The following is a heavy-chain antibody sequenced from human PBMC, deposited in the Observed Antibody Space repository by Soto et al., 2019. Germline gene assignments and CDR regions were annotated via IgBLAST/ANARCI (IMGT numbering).Heavy chain of an antibody. CDR1: GFTFSSYG. D-gene: IGHD3-22*01. J-gene: IGHJ4*02. V-gene: IGHV3-33*01. CDR2: IWYDGSNK. Sequence: GGSLRLSCAASGFTFSSYGMHWVRQAPGKGLEWVAVIWYDGSNKYYADSVKGRFTISRDNSKNTLYLQMNSLRAEDTAVYYCARENYYDSSGYYYDQVENFDYWGQGTLVTVSS. CDR3: ARENYYDSSGYYYDQVENFDY.